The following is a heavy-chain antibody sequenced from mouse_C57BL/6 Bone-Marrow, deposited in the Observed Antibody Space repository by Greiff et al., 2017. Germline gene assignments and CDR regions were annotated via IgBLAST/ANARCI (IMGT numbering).Heavy chain of an antibody. CDR1: GFNIKDYY. J-gene: IGHJ4*01. V-gene: IGHV14-1*01. Sequence: VQLQQSGAELVRPGASVKLSCTASGFNIKDYYMHWVKQRPEQGLEWIGRIDPEDGDTEYAPKFQGKATMTADTSSKTAYLQLSSLTSEDTAVYYCTAYYSNYYAMDYWGQGTSVTVSS. CDR2: IDPEDGDT. CDR3: TAYYSNYYAMDY. D-gene: IGHD2-5*01.